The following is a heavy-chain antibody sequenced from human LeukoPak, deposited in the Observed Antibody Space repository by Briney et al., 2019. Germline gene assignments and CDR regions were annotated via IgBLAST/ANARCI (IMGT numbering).Heavy chain of an antibody. J-gene: IGHJ6*02. Sequence: ASVKVSCKASGYTFTGYYMHWVRQAPGQGLEWMGWINPNSGGTNYAQKFQGWVTMTRDTSISTAYMELSRLRSGDTAVYYCARDSVDRYRMEYGMDVWGQGTTVTVSS. D-gene: IGHD4-23*01. CDR1: GYTFTGYY. CDR2: INPNSGGT. CDR3: ARDSVDRYRMEYGMDV. V-gene: IGHV1-2*04.